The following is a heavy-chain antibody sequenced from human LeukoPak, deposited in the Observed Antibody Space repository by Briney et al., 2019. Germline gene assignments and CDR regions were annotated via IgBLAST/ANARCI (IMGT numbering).Heavy chain of an antibody. V-gene: IGHV3-7*01. Sequence: PGGSLTLSCAPSGFTFSTSWMSWVRQAPGKGLEWVANMKPDGSEKYYVDSVKGRFTISRDNAKNTLYLQMNSLRPEDTALYYCARSGNRNYGYWGQGTLVTVSS. CDR3: ARSGNRNYGY. CDR1: GFTFSTSW. J-gene: IGHJ4*02. CDR2: MKPDGSEK. D-gene: IGHD1-7*01.